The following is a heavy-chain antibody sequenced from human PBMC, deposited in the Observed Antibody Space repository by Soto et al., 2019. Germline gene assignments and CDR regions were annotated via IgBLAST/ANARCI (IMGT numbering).Heavy chain of an antibody. V-gene: IGHV4-59*01. Sequence: PSETLSLTCTVSGGSISSYYWSWILQPPGKGLEWIGYIYYSGSTNYNPSLKSRVTISVDTSKNQFSLKLSSVTAADTAVYYCARLYYDSSGYYYGAFDIWGQGTMVTVSS. J-gene: IGHJ3*02. CDR1: GGSISSYY. CDR3: ARLYYDSSGYYYGAFDI. D-gene: IGHD3-22*01. CDR2: IYYSGST.